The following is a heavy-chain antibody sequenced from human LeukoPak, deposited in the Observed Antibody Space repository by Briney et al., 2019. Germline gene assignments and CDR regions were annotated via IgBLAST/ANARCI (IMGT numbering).Heavy chain of an antibody. V-gene: IGHV4-34*01. Sequence: SETLSLTCAVYGGSFSGYYWNWIRQPPGKGLEWIGEINHSGSTHYNPSLKSRVTMSVDTSKNQFSMKLSSVTAADTAVYYCARRRYYDGSGYLEWGQGTLLSVSS. CDR1: GGSFSGYY. CDR3: ARRRYYDGSGYLE. D-gene: IGHD3-22*01. J-gene: IGHJ1*01. CDR2: INHSGST.